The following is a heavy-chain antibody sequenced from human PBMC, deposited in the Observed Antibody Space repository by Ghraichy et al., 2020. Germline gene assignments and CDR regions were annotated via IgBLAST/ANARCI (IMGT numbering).Heavy chain of an antibody. D-gene: IGHD2-15*01. CDR1: GFIFSAYA. V-gene: IGHV3-23*01. CDR3: AKEDVVSATPDF. CDR2: IAGSGGNT. J-gene: IGHJ4*02. Sequence: GGSLRLSCEASGFIFSAYAMTWVRQAPGRGLEWVSGIAGSGGNTYYADSVKGRFTISRDNSKNTLYLQMNSLRAEDAAVYYCAKEDVVSATPDFWGQGTLVTSPQ.